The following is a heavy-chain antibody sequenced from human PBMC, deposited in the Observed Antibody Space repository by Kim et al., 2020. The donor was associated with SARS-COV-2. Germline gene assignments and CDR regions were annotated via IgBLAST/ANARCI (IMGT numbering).Heavy chain of an antibody. V-gene: IGHV3-23*01. CDR1: GFTFSSYA. D-gene: IGHD2-15*01. Sequence: GGSLRLSCAASGFTFSSYAMSWVRQAPGKGLEWVSAISGSGGSTYYADSVKGRFTISRDNSKNTLYLQMNSLRAEDTAVYYCAKDAYETDCSGGSCYSFFYWYFDLWGRGTLVTVSS. J-gene: IGHJ2*01. CDR2: ISGSGGST. CDR3: AKDAYETDCSGGSCYSFFYWYFDL.